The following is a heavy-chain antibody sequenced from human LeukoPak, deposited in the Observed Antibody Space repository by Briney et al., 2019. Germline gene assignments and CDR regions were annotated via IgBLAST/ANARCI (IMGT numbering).Heavy chain of an antibody. V-gene: IGHV4-30-2*01. CDR3: ARADGGVVVPAAIDYYYYMDV. CDR1: GGSISSGGYY. CDR2: IYHSGST. J-gene: IGHJ6*03. D-gene: IGHD2-2*01. Sequence: SETLSLTCTVSGGSISSGGYYWSWIRQPPGKGLEWIGYIYHSGSTYYNPSLKSRVTISVDRSKNQFSLKLSSVTAADTAVYYCARADGGVVVPAAIDYYYYMDVWGKGTTVTVSS.